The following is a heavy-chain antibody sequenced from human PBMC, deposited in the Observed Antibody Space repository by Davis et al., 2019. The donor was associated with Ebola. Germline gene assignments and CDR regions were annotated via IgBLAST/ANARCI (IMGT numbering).Heavy chain of an antibody. CDR3: ARLTVTPIIGAFDI. J-gene: IGHJ3*02. Sequence: ASVKVSCKASGFILTNYAIHWVRQAPGQRLEWMGWVHGGNGNTKYSQRFQGRVTITADKSTSTAYMELSRLRSDDTAVYYCARLTVTPIIGAFDIWGQGTMVTVSS. CDR2: VHGGNGNT. CDR1: GFILTNYA. D-gene: IGHD4-17*01. V-gene: IGHV1-3*01.